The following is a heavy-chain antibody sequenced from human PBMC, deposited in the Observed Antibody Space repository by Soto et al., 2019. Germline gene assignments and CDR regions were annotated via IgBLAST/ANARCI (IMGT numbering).Heavy chain of an antibody. CDR2: INPNTGDT. J-gene: IGHJ4*02. Sequence: ASVKVSCKASGYKFTAYYMHWVRQAPGQGLEWMGWINPNTGDTNYAQNFQGRVTMTRDTSITTAFMELSRLRSDDTAVYYCARDRTPDSWGQGNLVTVSS. V-gene: IGHV1-2*02. D-gene: IGHD2-2*01. CDR1: GYKFTAYY. CDR3: ARDRTPDS.